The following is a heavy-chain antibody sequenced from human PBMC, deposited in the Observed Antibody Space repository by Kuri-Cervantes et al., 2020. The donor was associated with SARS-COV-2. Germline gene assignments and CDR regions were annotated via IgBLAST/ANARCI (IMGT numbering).Heavy chain of an antibody. J-gene: IGHJ5*02. CDR1: GFTFSSYS. V-gene: IGHV3-7*01. D-gene: IGHD3-10*01. Sequence: GESLKISCAASGFTFSSYSMSWVRQAPGKGLEWVANINQDGSEKYYVDSVKGRFTISRDNAKNSLYLQMNSLRAEDTAVYYCARVVRGVSVHWFDPWGQGTLVTVSS. CDR3: ARVVRGVSVHWFDP. CDR2: INQDGSEK.